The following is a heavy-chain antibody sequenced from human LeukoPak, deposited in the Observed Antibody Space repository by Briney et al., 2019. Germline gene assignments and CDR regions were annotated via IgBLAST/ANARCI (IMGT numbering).Heavy chain of an antibody. J-gene: IGHJ4*02. D-gene: IGHD2-21*02. CDR1: GIRISDHW. CDR3: AILKPPTDPDY. Sequence: GGSLRLSCAVSGIRISDHWMHWVRQVPGRQPEWLARITSDGTGTSYADSVRGRFMISRDNARNTLFLQMTSVRGDDTAVYYCAILKPPTDPDYWGQGTLVTVSA. V-gene: IGHV3-74*01. CDR2: ITSDGTGT.